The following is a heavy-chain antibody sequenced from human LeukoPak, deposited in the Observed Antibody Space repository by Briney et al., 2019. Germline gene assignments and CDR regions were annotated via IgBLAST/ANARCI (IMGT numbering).Heavy chain of an antibody. D-gene: IGHD3-22*01. V-gene: IGHV4-59*01. J-gene: IGHJ5*02. CDR3: ARDGIAGYYHH. CDR2: IYYSGST. Sequence: SETLSLTCTVSGGSISSYYWSWLRQPPGQGLEWIGYIYYSGSTNYNPSLKSRVTISVDTSKNQFSLKLSSVTAADTAVYYCARDGIAGYYHHWGQGTLVTVSS. CDR1: GGSISSYY.